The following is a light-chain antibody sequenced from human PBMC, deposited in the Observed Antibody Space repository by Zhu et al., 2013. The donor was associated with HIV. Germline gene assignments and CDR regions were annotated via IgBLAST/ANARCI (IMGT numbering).Light chain of an antibody. Sequence: DIQMTQSPSTLSASVGDKVTITCRASQNIRTWLAWYQQKPGKAPNLLIYKASTLESGVPPRFSGSGSGTEFTLTINSLQPDDIATHYCQQYNSYCSFGQGTKLEI. CDR2: KAS. CDR1: QNIRTW. V-gene: IGKV1-5*03. J-gene: IGKJ2*03. CDR3: QQYNSYCS.